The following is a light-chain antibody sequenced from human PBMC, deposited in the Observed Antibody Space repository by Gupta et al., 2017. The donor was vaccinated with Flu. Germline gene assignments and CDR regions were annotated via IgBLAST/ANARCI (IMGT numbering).Light chain of an antibody. CDR3: ATWDDSLNGPV. CDR1: NSNIGRNT. J-gene: IGLJ3*02. Sequence: QSLLTQPPSSSGTPGQRVTISCSGSNSNIGRNTLSWYQQLQGAAPKLIIQNDNQRPSGVPVRFSGSKAGTSASLTISGLQSEDEGDFYCATWDDSLNGPVFGGGTRLTVL. V-gene: IGLV1-44*01. CDR2: NDN.